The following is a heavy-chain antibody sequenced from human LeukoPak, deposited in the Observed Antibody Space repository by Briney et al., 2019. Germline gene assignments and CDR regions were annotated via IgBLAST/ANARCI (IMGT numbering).Heavy chain of an antibody. D-gene: IGHD3-10*01. CDR3: ARDTMDTLYYYYYYMDV. CDR2: ISAYNGNT. J-gene: IGHJ6*03. Sequence: ASVKVSCKASGYTFTSYGISWVRQAPGQGLEWMGWISAYNGNTNYAQKLQGRVTMTTDTSTSTAYMELRSLRSDDTAVYYCARDTMDTLYYYYYYMDVWGKGTTVTVSS. V-gene: IGHV1-18*01. CDR1: GYTFTSYG.